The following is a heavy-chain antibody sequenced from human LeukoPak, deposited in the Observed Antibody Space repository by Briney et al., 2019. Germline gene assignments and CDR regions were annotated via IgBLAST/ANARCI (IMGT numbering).Heavy chain of an antibody. V-gene: IGHV3-23*01. Sequence: GGPLRLSCAASGFTFSSYAMSWVRQAPGKGLEWVSAISGSGGSTYYADSVRGRFTISRDNSNSTLDLQMKNLRAEDPSVYYCAQSRNYYGILTGFYLAGDFDYWGQGTLVTVSS. CDR2: ISGSGGST. CDR3: AQSRNYYGILTGFYLAGDFDY. J-gene: IGHJ4*02. CDR1: GFTFSSYA. D-gene: IGHD3-9*01.